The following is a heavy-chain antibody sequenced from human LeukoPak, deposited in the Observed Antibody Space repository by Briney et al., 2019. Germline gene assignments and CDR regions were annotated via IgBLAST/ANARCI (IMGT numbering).Heavy chain of an antibody. J-gene: IGHJ4*02. V-gene: IGHV5-51*01. Sequence: GESLKISCKSSGYSFASYWIAWVRQMPGKRLEWMGVIYPGDSDTRYSPSFQGQVTISADKSISTAYLQWSSLKASDTAIYYCARLLSQWLSPFDYWGQGTLVTVSS. CDR2: IYPGDSDT. CDR3: ARLLSQWLSPFDY. D-gene: IGHD6-19*01. CDR1: GYSFASYW.